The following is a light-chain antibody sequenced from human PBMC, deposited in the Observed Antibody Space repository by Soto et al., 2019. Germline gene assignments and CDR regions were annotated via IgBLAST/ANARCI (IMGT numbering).Light chain of an antibody. Sequence: DVQMTQSPSSLSASVGDRVTITCRASQDINSWLAWYQQKPGNAPKSLIYAASSLQTGVPSRFSGSASGTHFTLTVSNLQPEDSATYYCQRYSIYPLTFGGGTKVEIK. J-gene: IGKJ4*01. CDR2: AAS. V-gene: IGKV1D-16*01. CDR1: QDINSW. CDR3: QRYSIYPLT.